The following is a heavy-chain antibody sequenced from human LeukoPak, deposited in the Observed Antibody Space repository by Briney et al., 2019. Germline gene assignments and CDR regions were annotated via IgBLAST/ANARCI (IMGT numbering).Heavy chain of an antibody. V-gene: IGHV1-2*02. CDR3: ARRPGTRSSYYYGMDV. J-gene: IGHJ6*02. Sequence: ASVKVSCKASGYTFTGYYMHWVRQAPGQGLEWMGWINPNSGGTNYAQKFQGRVTMTRDTSISTAYMELSRLRSDDTAVYYCARRPGTRSSYYYGMDVWGQGTTVTVSS. CDR2: INPNSGGT. D-gene: IGHD1-1*01. CDR1: GYTFTGYY.